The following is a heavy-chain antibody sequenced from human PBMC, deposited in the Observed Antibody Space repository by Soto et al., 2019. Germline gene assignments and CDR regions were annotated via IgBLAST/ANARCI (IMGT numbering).Heavy chain of an antibody. J-gene: IGHJ4*02. V-gene: IGHV4-59*01. Sequence: SETLSLTCTVSGDSLTRNYWSWIRQPPGKGLEWLAFIHNGQTTNYNPSLVGRVSVSVDTSKSQLSLNLNSVTAADTAVYYDILTGYYWGNFDYWGQGTLVTVSS. D-gene: IGHD3-9*01. CDR1: GDSLTRNY. CDR3: ILTGYYWGNFDY. CDR2: IHNGQTT.